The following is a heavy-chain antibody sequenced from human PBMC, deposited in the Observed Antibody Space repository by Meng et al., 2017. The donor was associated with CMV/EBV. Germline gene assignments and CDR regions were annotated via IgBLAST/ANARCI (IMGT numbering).Heavy chain of an antibody. CDR2: ISGSGGST. J-gene: IGHJ6*02. CDR3: ARGVDTAPLGMDI. D-gene: IGHD5-18*01. Sequence: GESLKISCAASGFTFSSYAMSWVRQAPGKGLEWDSAISGSGGSTYYADSVKGRFTISRDNSKNTLYLQINSLRAEDTAVFYCARGVDTAPLGMDIWGQGTTVTVSS. CDR1: GFTFSSYA. V-gene: IGHV3-23*01.